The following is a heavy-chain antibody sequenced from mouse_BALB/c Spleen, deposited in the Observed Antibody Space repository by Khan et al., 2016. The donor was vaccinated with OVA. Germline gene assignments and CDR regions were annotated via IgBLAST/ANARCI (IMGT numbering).Heavy chain of an antibody. V-gene: IGHV1S135*01. CDR3: ARGTFDY. CDR2: IDPFNGDT. D-gene: IGHD3-3*01. J-gene: IGHJ3*01. Sequence: VQLQQSGPELMKPGASVNISCKASGYSFTSYYIHWVKQSHGKSLEWIGYIDPFNGDTDYNQKFKGKATLTVDKSSNTAYMHLSSLTSEDSAVXFCARGTFDYWGQGTLVTVSA. CDR1: GYSFTSYY.